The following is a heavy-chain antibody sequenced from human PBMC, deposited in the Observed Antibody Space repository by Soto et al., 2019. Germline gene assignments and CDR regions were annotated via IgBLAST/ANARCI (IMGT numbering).Heavy chain of an antibody. Sequence: SGPTLVNPTQTLTLTCTFSGFSLSTSGMCVSWIRQPPGKALEWLARIDWDDDKYYSTSLKTRLTISKDTSKNQVVLTMTNMDPGDTATYYCARTHIAVAGTTVGMDVGGQGTTVTVS. CDR1: GFSLSTSGMC. V-gene: IGHV2-70*11. D-gene: IGHD6-19*01. CDR2: IDWDDDK. J-gene: IGHJ6*02. CDR3: ARTHIAVAGTTVGMDV.